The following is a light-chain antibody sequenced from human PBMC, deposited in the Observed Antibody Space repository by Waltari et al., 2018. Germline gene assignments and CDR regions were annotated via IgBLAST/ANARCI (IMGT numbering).Light chain of an antibody. CDR3: QQYYSTPWT. CDR2: WAS. Sequence: DIVMTQSPDSLAVSLGERATINCKSSQSVLYSSNNNNYLAWYQQKPGQPPKLLIYWASTRESGVPDRFSGSGSGTDFTLTISSLQAADVAVYYCQQYYSTPWTFGQGTQVEL. CDR1: QSVLYSSNNNNY. J-gene: IGKJ1*01. V-gene: IGKV4-1*01.